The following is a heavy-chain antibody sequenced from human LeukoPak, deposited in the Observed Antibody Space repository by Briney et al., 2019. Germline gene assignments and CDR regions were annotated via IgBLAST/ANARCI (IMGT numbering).Heavy chain of an antibody. V-gene: IGHV3-30*18. D-gene: IGHD6-13*01. Sequence: GGSLRLSCAASGFTFSSYGMHWVRQAPGKGLEWVAVISYDGSDKYYADSVKGRFTISRDNSKNTLYLQMNSLRAEDTAVYYCAKDIESSSWLRPHGYYYGMDVWGQGTTVTVSS. CDR3: AKDIESSSWLRPHGYYYGMDV. CDR2: ISYDGSDK. CDR1: GFTFSSYG. J-gene: IGHJ6*02.